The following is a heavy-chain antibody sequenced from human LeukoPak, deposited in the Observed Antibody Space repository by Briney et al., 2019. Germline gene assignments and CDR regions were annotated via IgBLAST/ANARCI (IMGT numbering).Heavy chain of an antibody. Sequence: SVTVSCKASGGTFSSYAISWVRQAPGQGLGWMGGIIPIFGTANYAQKFQGRVTIIADESTSTAYMELSSLRSEDTAVYYCARGYRITMVRGVISPFDPWGQGTLVTVSS. CDR3: ARGYRITMVRGVISPFDP. CDR1: GGTFSSYA. D-gene: IGHD3-10*01. V-gene: IGHV1-69*13. J-gene: IGHJ5*02. CDR2: IIPIFGTA.